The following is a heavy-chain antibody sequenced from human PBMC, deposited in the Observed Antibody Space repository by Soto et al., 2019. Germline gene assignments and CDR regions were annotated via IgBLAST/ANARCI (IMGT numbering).Heavy chain of an antibody. Sequence: QVQLVQSGVEVKTPGSWVKGSCKASGGTFSSYAISCVRRAPGQGLEWMGGIIPIFGTANYAKKFQGRVTITADESTSTAYMELSSLRSEDTAVYYCAREHYYDRLRYFQHWGQGTLVTVSS. D-gene: IGHD3-22*01. J-gene: IGHJ1*01. V-gene: IGHV1-69*01. CDR3: AREHYYDRLRYFQH. CDR2: IIPIFGTA. CDR1: GGTFSSYA.